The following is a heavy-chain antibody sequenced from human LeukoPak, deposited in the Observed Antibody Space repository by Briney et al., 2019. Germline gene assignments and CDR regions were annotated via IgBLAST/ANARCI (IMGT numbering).Heavy chain of an antibody. CDR2: IIPMFGTT. J-gene: IGHJ5*02. V-gene: IGHV1-69*13. CDR3: ATSDSDYDREHYKCFDP. CDR1: GGTFSSYA. Sequence: SVKVSCKAFGGTFSSYAITWLRQAPGQGLEWMGVIIPMFGTTRYAQKFQGGVTITADESTSTAYMELSNLRSEDTAVYYCATSDSDYDREHYKCFDPWGQGTLVTVSS. D-gene: IGHD5-12*01.